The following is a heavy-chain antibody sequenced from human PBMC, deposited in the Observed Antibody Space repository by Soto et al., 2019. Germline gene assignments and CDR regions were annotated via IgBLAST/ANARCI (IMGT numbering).Heavy chain of an antibody. D-gene: IGHD2-2*01. Sequence: QVQLQESGPGLVKPSETLSLTCTVSGGSISSYYWSWIRQPPGKGLEWIGYIYYSGSTNYNPSLKSRVPXXVXTXXNQFSLKLSSVTAADTAVYYCASHCISTSCYGVDPWGQGTLVTVSS. V-gene: IGHV4-59*01. CDR2: IYYSGST. CDR3: ASHCISTSCYGVDP. J-gene: IGHJ5*02. CDR1: GGSISSYY.